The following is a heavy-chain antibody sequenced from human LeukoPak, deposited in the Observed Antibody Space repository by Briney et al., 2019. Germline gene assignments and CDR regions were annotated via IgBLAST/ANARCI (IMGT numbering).Heavy chain of an antibody. J-gene: IGHJ5*02. D-gene: IGHD2-2*01. Sequence: SQTLSLTCTVSGGSISSGGYYWSWIRQHPGKGLEWIGYIYYSGSTYYNPSLKSRVTISVDTSKNQFSLKLSSVTAADTAVYYCARDHCSSTSCYVGISWFDPWGQGTLVTVSS. CDR1: GGSISSGGYY. CDR2: IYYSGST. CDR3: ARDHCSSTSCYVGISWFDP. V-gene: IGHV4-31*03.